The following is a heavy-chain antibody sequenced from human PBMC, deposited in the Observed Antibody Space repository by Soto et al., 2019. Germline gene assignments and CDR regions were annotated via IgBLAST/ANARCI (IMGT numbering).Heavy chain of an antibody. Sequence: ASVKVSCKASGGTFSSYAISWVRQAPGQGLEWMGGIIPIFGTANYAQKFQGRVTITADESTSTAYVELSSLRSEDTAVYYCARGASKGPGYYYYGMDVWGQGTTVTVSS. CDR2: IIPIFGTA. CDR3: ARGASKGPGYYYYGMDV. J-gene: IGHJ6*02. CDR1: GGTFSSYA. V-gene: IGHV1-69*13.